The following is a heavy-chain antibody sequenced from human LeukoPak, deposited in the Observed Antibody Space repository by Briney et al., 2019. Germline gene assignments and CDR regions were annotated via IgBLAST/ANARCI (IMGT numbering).Heavy chain of an antibody. V-gene: IGHV3-7*01. CDR2: IKQDGSET. Sequence: GGSQRLSCAASGFTFSNYWINWVRQAPGKGLEWVANIKQDGSETYCVDSVKGRFTISRDNAKNSLYLQMNSLRAEDTAVYYCARDGGSAWFFRYWGQGTLVTVSS. CDR3: ARDGGSAWFFRY. CDR1: GFTFSNYW. J-gene: IGHJ4*02. D-gene: IGHD6-19*01.